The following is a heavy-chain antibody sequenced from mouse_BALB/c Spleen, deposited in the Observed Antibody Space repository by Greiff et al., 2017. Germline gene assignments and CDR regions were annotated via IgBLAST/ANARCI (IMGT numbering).Heavy chain of an antibody. CDR1: GYTFSSYW. CDR3: ARLDTTRYFDY. J-gene: IGHJ2*01. D-gene: IGHD2-3*01. CDR2: ILPGSGST. V-gene: IGHV1-9*01. Sequence: QVQLQQSGAELMKPGASVKISCKATGYTFSSYWIEWVKQRPGHGLEWIGEILPGSGSTNYNEKFKGKATFTADTSSNTAYMQLSSLTSEDSAVYYCARLDTTRYFDYWGQGTTLTVSS.